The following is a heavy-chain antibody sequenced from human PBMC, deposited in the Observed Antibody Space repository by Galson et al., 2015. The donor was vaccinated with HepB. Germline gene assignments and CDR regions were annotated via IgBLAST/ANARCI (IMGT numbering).Heavy chain of an antibody. CDR1: GYTFTNYA. V-gene: IGHV1-3*01. D-gene: IGHD6-19*01. CDR3: ARGIWSLTVADYYLDN. J-gene: IGHJ4*02. CDR2: INAGNGHT. Sequence: SVKVSCKASGYTFTNYALHWVRQAPGQRLEWMGWINAGNGHTKYSQNFQGRVTITRDTSASTAYMELSSLRSEDTAVYYCARGIWSLTVADYYLDNWGQGTLVTVSS.